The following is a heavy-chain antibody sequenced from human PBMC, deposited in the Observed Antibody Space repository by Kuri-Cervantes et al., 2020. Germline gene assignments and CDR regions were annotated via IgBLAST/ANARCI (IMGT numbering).Heavy chain of an antibody. CDR2: IYSGGST. D-gene: IGHD4-17*01. J-gene: IGHJ6*02. Sequence: GESLKISCAASGFTVSSNYMSWVRQAPGKGLEWVSVIYSGGSTYYADSVKGRFTISRDNSKNTLYLQMNSLRAEDTAVYYCASSYGDQLYYGMDVWGQGTTVTVSS. CDR1: GFTVSSNY. V-gene: IGHV3-66*01. CDR3: ASSYGDQLYYGMDV.